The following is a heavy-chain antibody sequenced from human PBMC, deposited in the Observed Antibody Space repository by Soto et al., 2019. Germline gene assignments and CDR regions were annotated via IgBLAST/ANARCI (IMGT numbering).Heavy chain of an antibody. CDR1: GFTFSSYA. D-gene: IGHD6-13*01. V-gene: IGHV3-23*01. Sequence: GGSLRLSCAASGFTFSSYAMSWVRQAPGKGLEWVSAISGSGGSTYYADSVKGRFTISRDNSKNTLYLQMNSLRAEDTAVYYCAKHSSWYEFARARANWFDPWGQGTLVTVSS. CDR3: AKHSSWYEFARARANWFDP. CDR2: ISGSGGST. J-gene: IGHJ5*02.